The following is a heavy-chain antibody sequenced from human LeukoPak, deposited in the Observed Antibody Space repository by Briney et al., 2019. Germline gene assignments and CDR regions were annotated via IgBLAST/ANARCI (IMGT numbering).Heavy chain of an antibody. D-gene: IGHD6-19*01. J-gene: IGHJ4*02. CDR2: IEYDGSDK. Sequence: QPGGSLRLSCAASGFTFSQNGMHWVRQAPGKGLEWMAFIEYDGSDKYFADSVKGRFTISRDNSKNMLYLQMNSLRAEDTAVYYCAKDVQLRMSSGWYVWGQGTLVTVS. CDR3: AKDVQLRMSSGWYV. V-gene: IGHV3-30*02. CDR1: GFTFSQNG.